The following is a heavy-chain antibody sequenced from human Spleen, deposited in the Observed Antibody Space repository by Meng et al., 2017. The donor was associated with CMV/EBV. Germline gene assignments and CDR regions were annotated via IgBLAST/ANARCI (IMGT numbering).Heavy chain of an antibody. Sequence: GGSLRLSCKGSGYSFTSYWIAWVRQMPGKGLEWMGIIYPGDSDTRYNPPFQGQVTMAADKSISTAYLQWSSLKASDTAMYYCARQAYSYDSRDYYGDYFDYWGQGTLVTVSS. CDR3: ARQAYSYDSRDYYGDYFDY. CDR2: IYPGDSDT. J-gene: IGHJ4*02. CDR1: GYSFTSYW. D-gene: IGHD3-22*01. V-gene: IGHV5-51*01.